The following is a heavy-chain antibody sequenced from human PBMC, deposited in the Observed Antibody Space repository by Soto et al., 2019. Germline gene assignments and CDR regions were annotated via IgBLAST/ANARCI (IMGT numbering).Heavy chain of an antibody. Sequence: PGGSLRLSCAASGFTFSSYAMSWVRQAPGKGLEWVSAISGSGGSTYYADSVKGRFTISRDNSKNTLYLQMNSLRAEDTAVYYCAKDRATPNWNDPYGLIDYWGQGTLVTVSS. V-gene: IGHV3-23*01. CDR2: ISGSGGST. J-gene: IGHJ4*02. CDR3: AKDRATPNWNDPYGLIDY. D-gene: IGHD1-1*01. CDR1: GFTFSSYA.